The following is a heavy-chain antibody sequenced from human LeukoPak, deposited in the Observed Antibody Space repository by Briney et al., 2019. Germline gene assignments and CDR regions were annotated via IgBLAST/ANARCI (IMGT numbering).Heavy chain of an antibody. CDR1: GYTFTSYA. D-gene: IGHD5-18*01. Sequence: ASVKVSCKASGYTFTSYAMNWVRQAPGQGLEWMGWINTNTGNPTYAQGFTGRFVFSLDTSVSTAYLQFSSLKAEDTAVYYCARSSLVDTAMDDFDYWGQGTLVTVSS. V-gene: IGHV7-4-1*02. J-gene: IGHJ4*02. CDR3: ARSSLVDTAMDDFDY. CDR2: INTNTGNP.